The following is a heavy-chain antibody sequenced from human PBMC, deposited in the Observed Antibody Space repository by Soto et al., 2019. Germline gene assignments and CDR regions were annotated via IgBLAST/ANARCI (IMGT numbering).Heavy chain of an antibody. D-gene: IGHD5-18*01. CDR1: GFTFSSYA. Sequence: EVQLLESGGGLVQPGGSLRLSCAASGFTFSSYAMSWVRQAPGKGLEWVSAISGSGGSTYYADSVKGRFTISRDNSKNTLYLHMNSLRAEDAAVDYCAKVGYSYDMAYWGQGPLVPVSS. CDR2: ISGSGGST. J-gene: IGHJ4*02. V-gene: IGHV3-23*01. CDR3: AKVGYSYDMAY.